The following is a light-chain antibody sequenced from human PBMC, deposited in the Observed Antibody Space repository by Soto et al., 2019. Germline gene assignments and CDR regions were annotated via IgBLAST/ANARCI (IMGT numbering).Light chain of an antibody. Sequence: DLQMTQSPSSLSASAGDRVTITCRASQDISNYLAWFQQKPGKAPKSLIYAASTLHSGVPSKFSGSGSGTDFTLTINSLQPEDSATYYCQHYHSYPVTFGQGTRLEIK. J-gene: IGKJ5*01. CDR1: QDISNY. CDR2: AAS. V-gene: IGKV1-16*02. CDR3: QHYHSYPVT.